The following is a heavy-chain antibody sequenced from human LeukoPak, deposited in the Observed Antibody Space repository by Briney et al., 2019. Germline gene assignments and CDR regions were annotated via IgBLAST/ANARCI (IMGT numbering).Heavy chain of an antibody. CDR1: GFTFDDYA. CDR3: ASLREMATMGFDY. Sequence: GRSQRLSCAASGFTFDDYAMHWVRQAPGKGLEWVSGISWNSGSIGYADSVKGRFTISRDNAKNSLYLQMNSLRAEDTAVYYCASLREMATMGFDYWGQGTLVTVSS. J-gene: IGHJ4*02. CDR2: ISWNSGSI. V-gene: IGHV3-9*01. D-gene: IGHD5-24*01.